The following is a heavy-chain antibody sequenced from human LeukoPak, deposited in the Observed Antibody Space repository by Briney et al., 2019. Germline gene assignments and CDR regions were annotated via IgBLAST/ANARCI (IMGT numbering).Heavy chain of an antibody. CDR1: GGSISSYY. CDR2: IYYSGST. V-gene: IGHV4-59*01. D-gene: IGHD3-9*01. J-gene: IGHJ4*02. CDR3: ARATGYYKD. Sequence: SETLSLTCTVSGGSISSYYWSWIRQPPGKGLEWIGYIYYSGSTNYNPSFKSLVTISVDTSNNQFSLKLSSVTAADTAVYYCARATGYYKDWGQGTLVTVSS.